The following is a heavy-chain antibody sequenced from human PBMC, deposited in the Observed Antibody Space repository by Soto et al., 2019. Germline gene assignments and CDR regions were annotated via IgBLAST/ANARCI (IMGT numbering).Heavy chain of an antibody. J-gene: IGHJ6*02. Sequence: SETLSLTCAVYGGSFSGYYWSWIRQPPGKGLEWIGEINHSGSTNYNPSLKSRVTISVDTSKNQFSLKLSSVTAADTAVYYCARVEGAYYYYGMDVWGQGTTVTVSS. CDR2: INHSGST. D-gene: IGHD1-26*01. CDR3: ARVEGAYYYYGMDV. V-gene: IGHV4-34*01. CDR1: GGSFSGYY.